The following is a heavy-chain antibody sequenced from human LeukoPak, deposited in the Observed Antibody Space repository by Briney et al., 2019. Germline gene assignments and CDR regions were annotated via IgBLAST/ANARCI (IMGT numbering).Heavy chain of an antibody. V-gene: IGHV1-69*13. CDR1: GGSFSSYA. J-gene: IGHJ6*03. CDR2: ILPIIGTA. CDR3: ARVPNYYYYMDV. Sequence: SVKVSCKASGGSFSSYAISWVRQAPGQGLEWMGEILPIIGTANNAQKFQGRVTITADDSTSTAYMEVTSLRSEDTAVYYCARVPNYYYYMDVWGKGTTVTVSS.